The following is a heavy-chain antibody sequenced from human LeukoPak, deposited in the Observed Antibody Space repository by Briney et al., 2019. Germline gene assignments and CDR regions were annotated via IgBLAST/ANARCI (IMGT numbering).Heavy chain of an antibody. Sequence: GGSLRLSCAASGFTFSSYAMSWVRQAPGKGLEWVSSISSSSSYIYYADSVKGRFTISRDNAKNSLYLQMNSLRAEDTAVYYCARGGLGIQLWFSGYWGQGTLVTVSS. V-gene: IGHV3-21*01. J-gene: IGHJ4*02. CDR1: GFTFSSYA. D-gene: IGHD5-18*01. CDR2: ISSSSSYI. CDR3: ARGGLGIQLWFSGY.